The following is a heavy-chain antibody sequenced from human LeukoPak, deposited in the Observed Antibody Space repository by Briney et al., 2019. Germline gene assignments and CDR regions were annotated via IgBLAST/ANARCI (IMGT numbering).Heavy chain of an antibody. CDR2: IRYDGSNK. Sequence: GESLRLSCAASGFTFSSYGMHWVRQAPGKGLEWVAFIRYDGSNKYYADSVKGRFTISRDNSKNTLYLQMNSLRAEDTAVYYCAKTDTAMAKGALFDYWGQGTLVTVSS. CDR3: AKTDTAMAKGALFDY. CDR1: GFTFSSYG. J-gene: IGHJ4*02. V-gene: IGHV3-30*02. D-gene: IGHD5-18*01.